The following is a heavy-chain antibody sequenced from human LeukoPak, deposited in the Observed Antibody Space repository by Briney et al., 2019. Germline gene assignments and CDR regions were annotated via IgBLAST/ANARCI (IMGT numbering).Heavy chain of an antibody. Sequence: GGSLRLSCAASGFTFSSYAMSWVRQAPGKGREWVSAISGSGGSTYYADSVKGRFTISRDNSKNTLYLQMNSLRAEDTAVYYCAKASGGILTGYFDYWGQGTLVTVSS. CDR1: GFTFSSYA. J-gene: IGHJ4*02. D-gene: IGHD3-9*01. CDR3: AKASGGILTGYFDY. V-gene: IGHV3-23*01. CDR2: ISGSGGST.